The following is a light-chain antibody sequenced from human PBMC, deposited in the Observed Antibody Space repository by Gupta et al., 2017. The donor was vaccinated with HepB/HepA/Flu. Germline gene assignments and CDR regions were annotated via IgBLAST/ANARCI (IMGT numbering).Light chain of an antibody. CDR3: KQVLQLIT. CDR2: LGS. J-gene: IGKJ5*01. CDR1: QSLLHSNGYNY. Sequence: DIVMTQSPLPLPVTPGEPASISCRSSQSLLHSNGYNYLDWYLQKPGQSPQLLIYLGSNRASGVPDRFSGSGSGTDFTLKISRVEAEDVGVYYCKQVLQLITFGQGTQLEIK. V-gene: IGKV2-28*01.